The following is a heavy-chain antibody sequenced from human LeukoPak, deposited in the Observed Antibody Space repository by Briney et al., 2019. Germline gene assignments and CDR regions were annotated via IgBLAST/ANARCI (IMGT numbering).Heavy chain of an antibody. CDR3: VSPGQQWSWFYFDY. V-gene: IGHV3-66*01. CDR2: IYSGGTT. Sequence: PGGSLRLSCAPSGLALSRNHMSWVRQAPGKGLGWVSVIYSGGTTYYADSVKGRFTISRDNSKNTLYLQMNSLRVEDTAVYYCVSPGQQWSWFYFDYWGQGTLVTVSS. CDR1: GLALSRNH. D-gene: IGHD6-19*01. J-gene: IGHJ4*02.